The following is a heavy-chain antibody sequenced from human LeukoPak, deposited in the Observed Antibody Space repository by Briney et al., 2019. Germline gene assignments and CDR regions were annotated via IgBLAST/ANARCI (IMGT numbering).Heavy chain of an antibody. Sequence: GGSLRLSCAASGFALSRYSINWVRQAPGKGLEGVGLIDRSNSDIYYADSVKGRVTISRDNARESVFLQLNRLRAEDTAVYYCKRDPGYSSSSISFWGQGTLVTVSS. J-gene: IGHJ4*02. CDR1: GFALSRYS. V-gene: IGHV3-21*01. CDR2: IDRSNSDI. D-gene: IGHD6-6*01. CDR3: KRDPGYSSSSISF.